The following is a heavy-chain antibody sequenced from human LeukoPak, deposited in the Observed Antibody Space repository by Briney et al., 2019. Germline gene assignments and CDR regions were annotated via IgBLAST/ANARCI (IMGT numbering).Heavy chain of an antibody. J-gene: IGHJ4*02. V-gene: IGHV4-59*01. CDR2: IYYSGST. Sequence: SETLSLTXTVSGGSISSYYWSWIRQPPGKGVEWIGYIYYSGSTNYNPSLKSRVTISVDTSKNQFSLKLSSVTAADTAVYYCARAAPYGDTKGFFDYWGQGTLVTVSS. D-gene: IGHD4-17*01. CDR3: ARAAPYGDTKGFFDY. CDR1: GGSISSYY.